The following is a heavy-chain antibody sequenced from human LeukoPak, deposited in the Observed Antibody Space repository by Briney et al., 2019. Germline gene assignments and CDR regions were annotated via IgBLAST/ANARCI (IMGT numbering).Heavy chain of an antibody. D-gene: IGHD1-26*01. CDR1: GFTFSSYS. J-gene: IGHJ4*02. Sequence: GGSLRLSCAASGFTFSSYSMNWVRQAPGKGLEWVSYISSSSSTIYYADSVKGRFTISRDNAKNSLYLQMNSLRAEDTAVYYCAREWELTEDYWGQGTLVTVSS. CDR3: AREWELTEDY. V-gene: IGHV3-48*04. CDR2: ISSSSSTI.